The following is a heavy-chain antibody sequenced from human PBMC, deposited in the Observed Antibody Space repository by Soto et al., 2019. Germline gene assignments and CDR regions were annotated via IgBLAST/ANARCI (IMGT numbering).Heavy chain of an antibody. V-gene: IGHV3-33*06. CDR1: GYSITNNG. CDR2: IWAHGTEQ. D-gene: IGHD1-1*01. Sequence: QVRLVQSGGGVVQPGRSLTLSCAASGYSITNNGMHWVRQAPGKGLEWVALIWAHGTEQYYADSVKGRFTVSRDTSTNTVYLQMNSLRAEDTARYYCGKDIRSGSIDYWGQGTLVTVSS. J-gene: IGHJ4*02. CDR3: GKDIRSGSIDY.